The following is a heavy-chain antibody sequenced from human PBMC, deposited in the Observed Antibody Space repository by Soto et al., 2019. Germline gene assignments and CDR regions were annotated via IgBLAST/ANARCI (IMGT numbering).Heavy chain of an antibody. J-gene: IGHJ6*02. CDR1: GGTFSSYA. V-gene: IGHV1-69*13. CDR2: IIPILGTA. D-gene: IGHD3-3*01. Sequence: SVKVSCKASGGTFSSYAISWVRQAPGQGLEWMGGIIPILGTANYAQKFQGRVTITADESTSTAYMELSSLRSEDTAVYYCARGGRYDFWSGYYMDYYYYGMDVWGQGTTVTVSS. CDR3: ARGGRYDFWSGYYMDYYYYGMDV.